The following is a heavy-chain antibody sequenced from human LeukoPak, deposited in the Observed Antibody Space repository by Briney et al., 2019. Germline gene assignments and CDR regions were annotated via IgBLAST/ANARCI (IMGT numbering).Heavy chain of an antibody. CDR2: IYYSGST. D-gene: IGHD3-10*01. CDR1: GGSISSYY. J-gene: IGHJ4*02. CDR3: ARGEEYYGPFDY. Sequence: SETLSLTCTVSGGSISSYYWNWIRQPPGKGLEWIGYIYYSGSTNYNPSLKSRVTISVDTSKNQFSLKLSSVTAADTAVYYCARGEEYYGPFDYWGQGTLVTVSS. V-gene: IGHV4-59*01.